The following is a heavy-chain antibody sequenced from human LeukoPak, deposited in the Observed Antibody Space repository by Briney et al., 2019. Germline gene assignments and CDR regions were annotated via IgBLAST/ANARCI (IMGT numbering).Heavy chain of an antibody. D-gene: IGHD2-15*01. V-gene: IGHV5-51*01. J-gene: IGHJ4*02. CDR1: GYSFTSYW. CDR2: IYPGDSDT. CDR3: ARHDDCSGGSCSIDY. Sequence: GAPLKISCKGSGYSFTSYWIGWVRQMPGKGLEWMGIIYPGDSDTRYSPSFQGQVTISADKSISTAYLQWSSLKASDTAMYYCARHDDCSGGSCSIDYWGQGTLVTVSS.